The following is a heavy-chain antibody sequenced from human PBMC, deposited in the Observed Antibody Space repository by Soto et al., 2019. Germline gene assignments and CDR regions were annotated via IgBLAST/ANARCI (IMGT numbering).Heavy chain of an antibody. CDR2: ISSSSSTI. J-gene: IGHJ6*03. D-gene: IGHD6-19*01. Sequence: EVQLVESGGGLVQPGGSLRLSCAASGFTFSSYSMNWVRQAPGKGLEWVSYISSSSSTIYYADSVKGRFTISRDNAKNSLLLQKKNLRGEDTAVYYCARDATGGIAVAGGRYYYYYYMDVWGKGTTVTVSS. V-gene: IGHV3-48*01. CDR1: GFTFSSYS. CDR3: ARDATGGIAVAGGRYYYYYYMDV.